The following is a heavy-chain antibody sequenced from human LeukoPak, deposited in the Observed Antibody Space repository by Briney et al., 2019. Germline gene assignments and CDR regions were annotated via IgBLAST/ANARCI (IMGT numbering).Heavy chain of an antibody. CDR2: ISYDGSNK. V-gene: IGHV3-30*03. CDR3: ARDESPYPQAPDY. J-gene: IGHJ4*02. CDR1: GFTFSSYG. Sequence: PGGSLRLSCAASGFTFSSYGMHWVRQAPGKGLEWVAVISYDGSNKYYADSVKGRFTISRANSKNTLYLQMNSLRAEDTAVYYCARDESPYPQAPDYWGQGTLVTVSS.